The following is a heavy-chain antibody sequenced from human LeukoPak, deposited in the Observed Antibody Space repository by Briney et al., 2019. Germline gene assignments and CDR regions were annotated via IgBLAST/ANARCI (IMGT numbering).Heavy chain of an antibody. Sequence: GGSLRLSCAASAFTFSSYAMTWVRQAPGKGLDWVSTIGGSGDSTSYADSVKGRFTISRDSSKNTLFLQMNSLRAEGTAVYYCAKAGGAYSSSWYLYFDYWGQGTLVTVSS. CDR3: AKAGGAYSSSWYLYFDY. V-gene: IGHV3-23*01. CDR2: IGGSGDST. D-gene: IGHD6-13*01. CDR1: AFTFSSYA. J-gene: IGHJ4*02.